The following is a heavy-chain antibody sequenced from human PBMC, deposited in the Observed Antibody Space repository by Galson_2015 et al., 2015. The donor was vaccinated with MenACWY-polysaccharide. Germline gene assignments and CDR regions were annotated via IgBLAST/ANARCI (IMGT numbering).Heavy chain of an antibody. CDR2: ISWNSGSI. V-gene: IGHV3-9*01. J-gene: IGHJ6*02. Sequence: SLRLSCAASGFTFDDYAMHWVRQASGKGLEWVSTISWNSGSIGYADSLKGRFTISRDNAKNSLYLQMNSLTAEDTALYHCAKETRPGYYHGKDVWGQGTTVTVSS. CDR1: GFTFDDYA. D-gene: IGHD1-14*01. CDR3: AKETRPGYYHGKDV.